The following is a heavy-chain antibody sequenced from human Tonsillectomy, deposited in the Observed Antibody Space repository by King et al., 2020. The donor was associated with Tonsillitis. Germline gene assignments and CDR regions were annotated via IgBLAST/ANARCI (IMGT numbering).Heavy chain of an antibody. CDR2: ISGSGGST. CDR1: GFTFSSYA. J-gene: IGHJ4*02. V-gene: IGHV3-23*04. CDR3: AKSQSAAVVLGATPATDF. Sequence: VQLVESGGGLVQPGGSLRLSCAASGFTFSSYAMSWVRQAPGKGLEWVSAISGSGGSTYYADSVKGRFTISRDNSKNTLYLQMNSLRAKDTAVYYCAKSQSAAVVLGATPATDFWGQGTLVTVSS. D-gene: IGHD2-2*01.